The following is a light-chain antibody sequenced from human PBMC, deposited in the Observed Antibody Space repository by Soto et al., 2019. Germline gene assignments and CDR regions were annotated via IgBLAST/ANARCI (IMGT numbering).Light chain of an antibody. Sequence: DIQLTQSPSFLSASVGDRVTITCRVSQGISSYLAWYQQKPGKAPKLLIHTASTLQSGVPSRFSGSGSGTEFTLTISSLQPEDFASYYCQQRHSYPITFGQGTRLEI. CDR2: TAS. CDR1: QGISSY. V-gene: IGKV1-9*01. CDR3: QQRHSYPIT. J-gene: IGKJ5*01.